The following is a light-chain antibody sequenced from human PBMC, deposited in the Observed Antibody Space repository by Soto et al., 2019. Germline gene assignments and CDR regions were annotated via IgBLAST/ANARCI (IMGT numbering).Light chain of an antibody. CDR1: NSDVDIYNY. Sequence: QSVLTQPPSASGSPGQSVTISCTGTNSDVDIYNYVSWYQQHPGKAPKLVIYEVTKRPSGVPDRFSGSKSGNTASLTVSGLQAEDEADYYCSSSAGSNKAIFGGGTKVTVL. CDR3: SSSAGSNKAI. V-gene: IGLV2-8*01. J-gene: IGLJ2*01. CDR2: EVT.